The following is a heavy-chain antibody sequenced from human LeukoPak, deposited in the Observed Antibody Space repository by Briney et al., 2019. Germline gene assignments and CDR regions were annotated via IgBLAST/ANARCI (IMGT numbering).Heavy chain of an antibody. Sequence: PSETLSLTCAVSGYSISSGYYWGWIRHPPGKGLEWIGSIYHSGSTYYNASLKSRVTISVDTSKNQFSLQLSSLTAADTAVYYWARHGITRTFDPWGQGTLVTVSS. J-gene: IGHJ5*02. D-gene: IGHD1-7*01. CDR2: IYHSGST. CDR3: ARHGITRTFDP. V-gene: IGHV4-38-2*01. CDR1: GYSISSGYY.